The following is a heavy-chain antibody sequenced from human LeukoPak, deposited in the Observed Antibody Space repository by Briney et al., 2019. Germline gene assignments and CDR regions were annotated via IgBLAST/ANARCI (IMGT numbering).Heavy chain of an antibody. CDR1: GGSISSGNNY. CDR2: IYYTGSS. CDR3: ARGVRLEYDFWSGYYSRYNWFDP. Sequence: SETLSLTCTVSGGSISSGNNYWSWIRQHPGKGLEWMGYIYYTGSSHYNPSLKSRLTISVDTSKNQFSLRLNSVTAADTAVYYCARGVRLEYDFWSGYYSRYNWFDPWGQGTLVTVSS. V-gene: IGHV4-31*03. D-gene: IGHD3-3*01. J-gene: IGHJ5*02.